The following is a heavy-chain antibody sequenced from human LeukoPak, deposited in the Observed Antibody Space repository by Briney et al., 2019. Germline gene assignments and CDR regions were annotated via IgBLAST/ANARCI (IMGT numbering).Heavy chain of an antibody. J-gene: IGHJ4*02. CDR1: GYSISSGYY. CDR3: ARDPTPLNYYGSGSYNDN. D-gene: IGHD3-10*01. CDR2: IYHSGST. Sequence: PSETLSLTCTVSGYSISSGYYWGWIRQPPGKGLEWIGSIYHSGSTYYNPSLKSRVTISVDTSKNQFSLKLSSVTAADTAVYYCARDPTPLNYYGSGSYNDNWGQGTLVTVSS. V-gene: IGHV4-38-2*02.